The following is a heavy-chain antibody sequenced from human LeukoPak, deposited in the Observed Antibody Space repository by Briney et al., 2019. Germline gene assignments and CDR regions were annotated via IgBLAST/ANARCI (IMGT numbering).Heavy chain of an antibody. V-gene: IGHV4-4*02. CDR1: GDSISSSNW. Sequence: SETLSLTCAVSGDSISSSNWWSWVRQPPGKGLEWIGEIPHSGSTKYNPSLKSRVTISADKSKNYFSLKLNSVTAADTAVYYCARSRGWWYLDYWGQGTLVTVSS. D-gene: IGHD6-19*01. J-gene: IGHJ4*02. CDR2: IPHSGST. CDR3: ARSRGWWYLDY.